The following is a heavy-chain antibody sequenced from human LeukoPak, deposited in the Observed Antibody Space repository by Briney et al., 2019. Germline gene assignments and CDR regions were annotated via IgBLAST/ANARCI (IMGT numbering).Heavy chain of an antibody. Sequence: SETLSLTCTVSGVSISNVDYYYWGWIRQPPGRGLEWLASIYHTGSPYYNPSLKSRVTISVDTSKNQFYLKLTSVTAADTAVFYCARHRMPVTGNWFAPWGQGTLVTVSS. D-gene: IGHD6-19*01. J-gene: IGHJ5*02. V-gene: IGHV4-39*01. CDR3: ARHRMPVTGNWFAP. CDR1: GVSISNVDYYY. CDR2: IYHTGSP.